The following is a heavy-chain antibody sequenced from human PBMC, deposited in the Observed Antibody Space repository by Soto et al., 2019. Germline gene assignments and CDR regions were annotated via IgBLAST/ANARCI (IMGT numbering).Heavy chain of an antibody. J-gene: IGHJ5*02. CDR2: INTDGTNS. Sequence: GGSLRLSCAASGLTFNRYWMHWVRHAPGKGLVWVSHINTDGTNSNYADSVKGRFTISRDNAKSTLFLQMNSLRDEDTVVYYCAREFCSGGNCYTYYFDPWGQGIPVTVSS. V-gene: IGHV3-74*01. CDR1: GLTFNRYW. D-gene: IGHD2-15*01. CDR3: AREFCSGGNCYTYYFDP.